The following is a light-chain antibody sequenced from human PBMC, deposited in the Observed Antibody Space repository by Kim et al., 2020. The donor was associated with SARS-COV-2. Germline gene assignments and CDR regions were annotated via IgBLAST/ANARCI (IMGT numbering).Light chain of an antibody. CDR2: QAS. Sequence: AFVGEKVMLTGRASQGIDRWLDWYQQRPGRAPNRLIYQASILESGVTSRFSGSGSGTDFTLTSSSPQPDDFATYYCQQYRSYPWTFGQGTKVDIK. CDR1: QGIDRW. CDR3: QQYRSYPWT. J-gene: IGKJ1*01. V-gene: IGKV1-5*03.